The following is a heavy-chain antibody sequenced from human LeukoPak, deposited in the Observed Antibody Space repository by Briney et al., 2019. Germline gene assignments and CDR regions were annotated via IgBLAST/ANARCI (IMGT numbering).Heavy chain of an antibody. V-gene: IGHV3-21*01. CDR1: GFTFSSYS. J-gene: IGHJ4*02. CDR2: ISSSSSYI. Sequence: KSGGSLRLSCAASGFTFSSYSMNWVRQAPGKGLEWVSSISSSSSYIYYADSVKGRFTISRDNAKNSLYLQMNSLRAEDTAVYYCAREGEYSSSPFDYWGQGTLVTVSS. D-gene: IGHD6-13*01. CDR3: AREGEYSSSPFDY.